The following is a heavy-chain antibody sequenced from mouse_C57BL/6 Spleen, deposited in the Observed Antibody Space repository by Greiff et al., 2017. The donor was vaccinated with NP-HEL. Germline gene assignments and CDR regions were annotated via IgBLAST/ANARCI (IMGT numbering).Heavy chain of an antibody. CDR2: IDPENGDT. CDR3: TISYYGSSYGYFDY. J-gene: IGHJ2*01. CDR1: GFNIKDDY. V-gene: IGHV14-4*01. Sequence: EVKLVESGAELVRPGASVKLSCTASGFNIKDDYMHWVKQRPEQGLEWIGWIDPENGDTEYASKFQGKATITADTSSNTAYLQLSSLTSEDTAVYYCTISYYGSSYGYFDYWGQGTTLTVSS. D-gene: IGHD1-1*01.